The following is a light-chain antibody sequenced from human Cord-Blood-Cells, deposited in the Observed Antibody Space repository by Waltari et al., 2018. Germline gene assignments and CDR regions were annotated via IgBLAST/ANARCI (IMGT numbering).Light chain of an antibody. V-gene: IGLV2-23*01. J-gene: IGLJ3*02. CDR1: SRDVGGYNL. CDR3: CSYAGSSTLV. CDR2: DGS. Sequence: QAALTQPASGSGSPGQSITISCTGTSRDVGGYNLVSWYQQHPGKAPKLKIYDGSKRPSWVSNRFSGSKAGNTASLTISGLQAEDEADYYCCSYAGSSTLVFGGGTKLTVL.